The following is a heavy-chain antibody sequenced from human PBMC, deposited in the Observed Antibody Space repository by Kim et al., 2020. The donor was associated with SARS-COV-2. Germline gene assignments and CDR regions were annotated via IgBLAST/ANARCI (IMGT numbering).Heavy chain of an antibody. D-gene: IGHD4-17*01. Sequence: GGSLRLSCAASGFTFNKYWKHWVRQAPGKGLVWVSGIKDDGSSTRYADSVKGRFTISRDNAKNTLYLQMNSLRVEDTAVYYCTRDFWTVTTSDYWGQGTLVTVSS. CDR2: IKDDGSST. V-gene: IGHV3-74*01. J-gene: IGHJ4*02. CDR3: TRDFWTVTTSDY. CDR1: GFTFNKYW.